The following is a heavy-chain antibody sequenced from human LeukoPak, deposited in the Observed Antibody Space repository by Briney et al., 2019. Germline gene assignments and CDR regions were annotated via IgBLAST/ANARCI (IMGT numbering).Heavy chain of an antibody. CDR2: VYSSGRT. CDR1: GASMNFYY. Sequence: SETLSLTCNVSGASMNFYYWNWIRQTPGEGLQWIGYVYSSGRTDSNPSLTSRVTISVDTSRSLFSLRLPSVTAADTGVYYCARRGDSAPYFDSWGQGTLVTVSS. J-gene: IGHJ4*02. CDR3: ARRGDSAPYFDS. D-gene: IGHD2-21*02. V-gene: IGHV4-4*08.